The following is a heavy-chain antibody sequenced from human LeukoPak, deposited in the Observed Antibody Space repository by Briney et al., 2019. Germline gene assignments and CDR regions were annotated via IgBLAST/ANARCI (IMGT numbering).Heavy chain of an antibody. CDR2: ISGSGDNT. CDR3: ARGPHYYGSGTTGFGYY. Sequence: PGGSLRLSCAASGFTFSNYVMGWVRQAPPKGLEWVSAISGSGDNTYYADSMKGRFTISRDNSKNTLYLQMNSLRAEDTAVYYCARGPHYYGSGTTGFGYYWGQGTLVTVSS. J-gene: IGHJ4*02. D-gene: IGHD3-10*01. V-gene: IGHV3-23*01. CDR1: GFTFSNYV.